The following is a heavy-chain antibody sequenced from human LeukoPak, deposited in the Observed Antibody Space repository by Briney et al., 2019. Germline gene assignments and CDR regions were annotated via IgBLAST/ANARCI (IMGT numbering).Heavy chain of an antibody. CDR1: GFTFSNHW. CDR3: AKPKICSSTSCSFDY. V-gene: IGHV3-74*01. D-gene: IGHD2-2*01. Sequence: GGSLRLSCAASGFTFSNHWMHWVRQAPGKGLVWVSRINSDGSSTSYADSVKGRFTISRDNAKNTLYLQMNSLRAEDTAVYYCAKPKICSSTSCSFDYWGQGTLVTVSS. CDR2: INSDGSST. J-gene: IGHJ4*02.